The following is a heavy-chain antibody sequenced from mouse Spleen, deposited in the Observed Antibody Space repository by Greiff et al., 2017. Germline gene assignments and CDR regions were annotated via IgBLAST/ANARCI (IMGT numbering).Heavy chain of an antibody. V-gene: IGHV1-53*01. CDR2: INPTNGGT. D-gene: IGHD2-14*01. J-gene: IGHJ3*01. CDR3: VLYYRYTWFAY. CDR1: GYTFTSYW. Sequence: QVQLQQPGTELVKPGTSVKLSCKASGYTFTSYWMHWVKQRPGQGLEWIGNINPTNGGTNYNEKFKNRATLTVDKSSSTAYMQLNSLTSEDSAVYYCVLYYRYTWFAYWGQGTLVTVSA.